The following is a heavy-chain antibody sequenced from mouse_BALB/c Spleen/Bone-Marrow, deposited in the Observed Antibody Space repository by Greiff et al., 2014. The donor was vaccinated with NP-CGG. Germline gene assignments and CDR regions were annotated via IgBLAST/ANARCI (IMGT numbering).Heavy chain of an antibody. CDR1: GFTFSDYY. CDR2: ISDGGTYT. Sequence: EVQLVESGGGLVKPGGSLKLSCAASGFTFSDYYMYWVRQTPEKRLEWVATISDGGTYTFYPDSVKGRFTISRDNAKNNLYLQMSSLQSEDTAMYYCTRSGKRYGAMGYWGQGTSVTVSS. CDR3: TRSGKRYGAMGY. V-gene: IGHV5-4*02. J-gene: IGHJ4*01. D-gene: IGHD2-10*02.